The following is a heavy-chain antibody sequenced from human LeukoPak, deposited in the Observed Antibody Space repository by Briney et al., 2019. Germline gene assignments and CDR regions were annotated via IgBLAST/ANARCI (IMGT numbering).Heavy chain of an antibody. V-gene: IGHV3-23*01. J-gene: IGHJ4*02. D-gene: IGHD6-19*01. CDR2: ISGSGGNT. CDR3: AREGVRIAVADYYFDY. CDR1: GFTFSSYA. Sequence: PGGSLRLSCAASGFTFSSYAMSWVRQAPGKGLEWVSAISGSGGNTYYADSVKGRFTISRDNSKNTLYLQMNSLRAEDTAVYYCAREGVRIAVADYYFDYWGQGTLVTVSS.